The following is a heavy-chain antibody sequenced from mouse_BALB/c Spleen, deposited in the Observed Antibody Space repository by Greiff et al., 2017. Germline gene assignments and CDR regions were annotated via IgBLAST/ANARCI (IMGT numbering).Heavy chain of an antibody. CDR3: ARRSYGFAY. CDR2: ISSGGGST. Sequence: DVMLVESGGGLVKPGGSLKLSCAASGFAFSSYDMSWVRQTPEKRLEWVAYISSGGGSTYYPDTVKGRFTISRDNAKNTLYLQMSSLKSEDTAMYYCARRSYGFAYWGQGTLVTVSA. V-gene: IGHV5-12-1*01. D-gene: IGHD1-1*01. CDR1: GFAFSSYD. J-gene: IGHJ3*01.